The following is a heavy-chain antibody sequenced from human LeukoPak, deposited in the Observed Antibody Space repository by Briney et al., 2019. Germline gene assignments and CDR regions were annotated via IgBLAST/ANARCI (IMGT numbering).Heavy chain of an antibody. V-gene: IGHV3-7*01. CDR1: GFIFSKYW. J-gene: IGHJ4*01. CDR2: MKGDGSEE. D-gene: IGHD3-10*01. Sequence: QTGGSLRLSCAASGFIFSKYWMSWLRQAPGKGPEWVAQMKGDGSEEYYVGSVKGRFTISRDNAKNSLFMQMNSLRAEDRAVYFCARDVNGGYFDYWGRGTVVTVSS. CDR3: ARDVNGGYFDY.